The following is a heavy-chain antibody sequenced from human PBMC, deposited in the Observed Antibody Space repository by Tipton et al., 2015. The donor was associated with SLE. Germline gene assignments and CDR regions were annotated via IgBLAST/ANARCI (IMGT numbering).Heavy chain of an antibody. CDR2: IYYSGST. J-gene: IGHJ2*01. D-gene: IGHD6-13*01. V-gene: IGHV4-31*03. CDR3: AREWQQLWYFDL. CDR1: GGSISSGGYY. Sequence: TLSLTCTVSGGSISSGGYYWSWIRQHPGKGLEWIGYIYYSGSTYYNQSLKSRVTTSVDTSKNQFSLKLNSVTAADTAVYYCAREWQQLWYFDLWGRGTLVTVSS.